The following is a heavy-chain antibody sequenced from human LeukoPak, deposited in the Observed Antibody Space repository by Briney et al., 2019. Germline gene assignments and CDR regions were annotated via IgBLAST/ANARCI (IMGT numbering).Heavy chain of an antibody. V-gene: IGHV3-33*08. D-gene: IGHD6-13*01. Sequence: GGSLRLSCAVSGFTVSSNYMSWVRQAPGKGLEWVAVIWYDGSYKSYGDSVKGRFTISRDNSKNTLFLQMNSLRADDTAVYYCARDTLIAAPKTGTVTRIGWFDTWGQGTLVTVSS. CDR3: ARDTLIAAPKTGTVTRIGWFDT. CDR2: IWYDGSYK. J-gene: IGHJ5*02. CDR1: GFTVSSNY.